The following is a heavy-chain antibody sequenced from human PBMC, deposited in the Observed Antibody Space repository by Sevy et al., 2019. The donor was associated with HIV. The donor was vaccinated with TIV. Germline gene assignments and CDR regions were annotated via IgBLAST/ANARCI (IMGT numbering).Heavy chain of an antibody. Sequence: ASVKVSCKVSGYSLTGLSMHWVRQAPGKGLAWMGSFDPEDGERIYAQKLEGRVTMTEDTSADTAYMELNSLRFEDTAVYYCATTKDDYESSGCPFDYWGQGTLVTVSS. D-gene: IGHD3-22*01. CDR2: FDPEDGER. CDR3: ATTKDDYESSGCPFDY. CDR1: GYSLTGLS. V-gene: IGHV1-24*01. J-gene: IGHJ4*02.